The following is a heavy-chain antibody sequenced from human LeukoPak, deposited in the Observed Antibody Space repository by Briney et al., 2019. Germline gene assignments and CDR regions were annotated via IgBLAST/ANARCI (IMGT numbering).Heavy chain of an antibody. Sequence: GGSLRLFCAASGLTFSSYWMSWVRQAPGKGLEWVANIKQDGSERNYVESVKGRFTISRDNAKNSLYLQMNSLRAEDTAVYYCARAALTYYYGSSAYGWGQGTLVTVSS. CDR1: GLTFSSYW. J-gene: IGHJ4*02. V-gene: IGHV3-7*02. CDR2: IKQDGSER. CDR3: ARAALTYYYGSSAYG. D-gene: IGHD3-22*01.